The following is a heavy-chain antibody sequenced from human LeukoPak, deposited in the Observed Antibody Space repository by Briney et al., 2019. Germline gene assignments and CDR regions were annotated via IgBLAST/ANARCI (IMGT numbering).Heavy chain of an antibody. V-gene: IGHV1-69*06. J-gene: IGHJ6*03. CDR1: GYTFTSYD. CDR2: IIPIFGTA. CDR3: ARDSRGYCTNGVCYLRYYYYYMDV. D-gene: IGHD2-8*01. Sequence: GASVKVSCKASGYTFTSYDINWVRQATGQGLEWMGGIIPIFGTANYAQKFQGRVTITADKSTSTAYMELSSLRSEDTAVYYCARDSRGYCTNGVCYLRYYYYYMDVWGKGTTVTVSS.